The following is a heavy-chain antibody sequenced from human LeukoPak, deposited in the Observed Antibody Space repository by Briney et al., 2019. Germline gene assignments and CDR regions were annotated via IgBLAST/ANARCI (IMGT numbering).Heavy chain of an antibody. Sequence: SETLSLTCTVSGGSISSYYWSWIRQPPGKGLEWIGYIYYSGSTNYNPSLKSRVTISVDTSKNQFSLKLSSVTAADTAVYYCARGGFGSSSEYFDYWGQGTLVTVSS. CDR3: ARGGFGSSSEYFDY. CDR2: IYYSGST. CDR1: GGSISSYY. D-gene: IGHD6-6*01. V-gene: IGHV4-59*01. J-gene: IGHJ4*02.